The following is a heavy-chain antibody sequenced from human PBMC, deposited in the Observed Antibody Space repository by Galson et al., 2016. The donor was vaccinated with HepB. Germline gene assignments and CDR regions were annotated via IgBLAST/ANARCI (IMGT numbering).Heavy chain of an antibody. J-gene: IGHJ4*02. CDR2: INSDGSTT. CDR1: GFPFSSYM. V-gene: IGHV3-74*01. CDR3: ARLGRYTGWYSVY. Sequence: SLRLSCAASGFPFSSYMMHWVRQAPGKGLVWVTRINSDGSTTIYADSVKGRFTISRDNAKNTVYLQMNSLRAEETAVYYCARLGRYTGWYSVYWGQGTLVTVSS. D-gene: IGHD3-16*02.